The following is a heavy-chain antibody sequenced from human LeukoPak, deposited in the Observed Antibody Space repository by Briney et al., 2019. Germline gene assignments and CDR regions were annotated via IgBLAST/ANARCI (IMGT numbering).Heavy chain of an antibody. J-gene: IGHJ6*03. CDR3: ARDWGPGGLWSGYNYYMDV. D-gene: IGHD3-3*01. Sequence: PGGSLRLSCAASGFTFSSYWMSWVRQAPGKGLEWVANIKQDGSEKYYVDSVKGRFTISRDNAKNSLYLQMNSLRAEDTAVYYCARDWGPGGLWSGYNYYMDVWGKGTTVTVSS. CDR2: IKQDGSEK. CDR1: GFTFSSYW. V-gene: IGHV3-7*01.